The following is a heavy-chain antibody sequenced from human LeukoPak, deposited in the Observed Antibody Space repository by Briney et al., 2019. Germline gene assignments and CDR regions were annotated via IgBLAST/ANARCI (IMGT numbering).Heavy chain of an antibody. Sequence: HPGGSLRLSCAASGFTFSSYAMSWVRQAPGKGLEWVSAISGSGGSTYYADSVKGRFTISRDNSKNTLYLQMNSLRAEDTAVYYCAKRAPPYYYDSSGYYYKDAFDIWGQGTMVTVSS. D-gene: IGHD3-22*01. CDR2: ISGSGGST. CDR3: AKRAPPYYYDSSGYYYKDAFDI. J-gene: IGHJ3*02. CDR1: GFTFSSYA. V-gene: IGHV3-23*01.